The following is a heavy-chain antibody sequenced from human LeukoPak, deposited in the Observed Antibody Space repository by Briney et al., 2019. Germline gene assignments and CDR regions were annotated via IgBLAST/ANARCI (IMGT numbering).Heavy chain of an antibody. CDR1: GFTFSSYW. CDR3: AKGIVVVTAIYDAFDI. V-gene: IGHV3-7*03. CDR2: IKQDGSEK. D-gene: IGHD2-21*02. Sequence: PGGSLRLSCAASGFTFSSYWMSWVRQALGKGLEWVANIKQDGSEKYYVDSVKGRFTISRDNAKNSLYLQMNSLRAEDTALYYCAKGIVVVTAIYDAFDIWGQGTMVTVSS. J-gene: IGHJ3*02.